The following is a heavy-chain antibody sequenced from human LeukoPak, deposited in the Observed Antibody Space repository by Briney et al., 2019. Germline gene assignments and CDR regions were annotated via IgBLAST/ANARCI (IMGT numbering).Heavy chain of an antibody. V-gene: IGHV3-21*01. J-gene: IGHJ3*02. Sequence: GGSLRLSCAASGFTFSTYAISWVRQAPGKGLEWVSCISSTSNYIFYADSVRGRFTISRDNAKNSLYLQMDGLRAEDTAVYYCARGGIITSYAFEIWGQGAMVTVSS. D-gene: IGHD1-26*01. CDR3: ARGGIITSYAFEI. CDR2: ISSTSNYI. CDR1: GFTFSTYA.